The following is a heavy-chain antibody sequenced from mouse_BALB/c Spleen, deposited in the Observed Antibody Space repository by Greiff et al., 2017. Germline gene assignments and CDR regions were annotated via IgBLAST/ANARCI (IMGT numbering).Heavy chain of an antibody. CDR2: IYPGNVNT. CDR3: ARVGNYEARDY. V-gene: IGHV1S56*01. D-gene: IGHD2-1*01. Sequence: QVQLQQSGPELVKPGASVRISCKASGFTFTSYYIHWVKQRPGQGLEWIGWIYPGNVNTKYNEKFKGKATLTADKSSSTAYMQLSSLTSEDSAVYCCARVGNYEARDYGGQGTSVTVSS. J-gene: IGHJ4*01. CDR1: GFTFTSYY.